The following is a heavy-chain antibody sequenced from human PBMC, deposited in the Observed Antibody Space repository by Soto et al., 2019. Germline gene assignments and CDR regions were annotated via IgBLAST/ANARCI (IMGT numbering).Heavy chain of an antibody. CDR1: EFTVSSNY. Sequence: PGGSLRLSCAASEFTVSSNYMSWVRQAPGKGLEWVSVIYSGGSTYYADSVKGRFTISRDNSKNTLYLQMNSLRAEDTAVYYCARDYYDSSGYYYSSDYWGQGTLVTVSS. V-gene: IGHV3-53*01. CDR2: IYSGGST. CDR3: ARDYYDSSGYYYSSDY. D-gene: IGHD3-22*01. J-gene: IGHJ4*02.